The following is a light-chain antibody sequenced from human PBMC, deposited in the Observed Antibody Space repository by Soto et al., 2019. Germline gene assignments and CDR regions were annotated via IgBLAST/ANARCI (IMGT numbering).Light chain of an antibody. J-gene: IGLJ1*01. CDR3: CAYSTSGTHV. CDR2: DVN. CDR1: SSDVGSYDY. V-gene: IGLV2-14*03. Sequence: QSALTQPASVSGSPGQSITFSCTGTSSDVGSYDYVSWLQQHPGKAPKLIIYDVNNRPSGVPSRFSGSKSGNTASLIISGLQTEDEADYYCCAYSTSGTHVFGTGTKLTVL.